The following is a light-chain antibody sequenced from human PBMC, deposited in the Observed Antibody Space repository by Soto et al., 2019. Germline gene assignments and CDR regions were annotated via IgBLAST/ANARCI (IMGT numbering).Light chain of an antibody. CDR2: GAY. Sequence: EIVLTQSPGTLSLSPGERATLSCRASQSVSSSYLAWYQQKPGQAPRLLIYGAYSRATGIPDRFSGSGSATDCTLTINRLEHEDFAVYFCQQYCSSSVTFGQGTKLEIK. V-gene: IGKV3-20*01. J-gene: IGKJ2*01. CDR3: QQYCSSSVT. CDR1: QSVSSSY.